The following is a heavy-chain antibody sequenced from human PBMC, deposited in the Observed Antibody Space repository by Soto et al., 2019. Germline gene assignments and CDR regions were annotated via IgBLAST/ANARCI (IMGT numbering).Heavy chain of an antibody. CDR3: ANFLPSISAGGDI. CDR1: GFTFSSYA. D-gene: IGHD2-21*01. CDR2: ISGSGGST. J-gene: IGHJ3*02. V-gene: IGHV3-23*01. Sequence: EVQLLESGGGLVQPGGSLRLSCAASGFTFSSYAMSWVRQAPGKGLEWVSAISGSGGSTYYADSVKGRFSISRDNSKNTLYLQMNSLRSEDTAVYYCANFLPSISAGGDIWGQGTMVTVSS.